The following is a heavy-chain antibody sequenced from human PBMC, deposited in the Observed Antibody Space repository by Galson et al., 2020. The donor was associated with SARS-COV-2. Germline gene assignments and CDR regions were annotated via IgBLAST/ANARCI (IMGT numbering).Heavy chain of an antibody. CDR1: GFTFSSYG. CDR3: ARDSEDILTGYEDGYYYYGMDV. J-gene: IGHJ6*02. CDR2: IWYDGSNK. V-gene: IGHV3-33*01. Sequence: GESLKISCAASGFTFSSYGMHWVRQAPGKGLEWVAVIWYDGSNKYYADSVKGRFTISRDNSKNTLYLQMNSLRAEDTAVYYCARDSEDILTGYEDGYYYYGMDVWGQGTSVTVSS. D-gene: IGHD3-9*01.